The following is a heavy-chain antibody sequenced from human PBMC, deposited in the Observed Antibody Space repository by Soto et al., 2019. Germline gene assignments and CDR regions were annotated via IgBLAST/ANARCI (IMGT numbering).Heavy chain of an antibody. CDR2: IYHSGST. D-gene: IGHD2-2*01. CDR1: GYSISSGYY. J-gene: IGHJ6*02. V-gene: IGHV4-38-2*01. CDR3: ARDIVVVPAASGPGGMDV. Sequence: KPXATLALTCAVSGYSISSGYYWCCIRQPPGKGLEWIGSIYHSGSTYYNPSLKSRVTISVDTSKNQFSLKLSSVTAADTAVYYCARDIVVVPAASGPGGMDVWGQGTTVTVSS.